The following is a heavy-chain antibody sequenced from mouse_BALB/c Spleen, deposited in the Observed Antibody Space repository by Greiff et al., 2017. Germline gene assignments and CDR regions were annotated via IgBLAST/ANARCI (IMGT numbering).Heavy chain of an antibody. CDR2: INPYNGDT. V-gene: IGHV1-37*01. D-gene: IGHD1-2*01. J-gene: IGHJ3*01. CDR1: GYSFSGYF. Sequence: EVQLQQSGPELVKPGASVKISCKASGYSFSGYFMNWVKQSHGKSLEWIGRINPYNGDTFYNQKFKGKATLTVDKSSSTAHVELLSLTSEDSAVYYGGREDYGWGSPWFAYWGQGTLVTVSA. CDR3: GREDYGWGSPWFAY.